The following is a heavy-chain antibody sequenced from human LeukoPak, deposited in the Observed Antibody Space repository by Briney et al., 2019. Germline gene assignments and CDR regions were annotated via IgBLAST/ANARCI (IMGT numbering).Heavy chain of an antibody. J-gene: IGHJ4*02. V-gene: IGHV1-18*01. CDR3: ARVPVEMATILVGYVDY. CDR2: ISAYNGNT. D-gene: IGHD5-24*01. Sequence: ASVKVSCKASGYTFTSYGISWVRQAPGQGLEWMGGISAYNGNTNYAQKLQGRVTMTTDTSTSTAYMELRSLRSDDTAVYYCARVPVEMATILVGYVDYWGQGTLVTVSS. CDR1: GYTFTSYG.